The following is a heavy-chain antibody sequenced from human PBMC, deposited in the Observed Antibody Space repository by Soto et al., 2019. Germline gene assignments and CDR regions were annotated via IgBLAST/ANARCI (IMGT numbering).Heavy chain of an antibody. D-gene: IGHD3-10*01. J-gene: IGHJ5*02. CDR2: ISGSGGST. CDR1: GFTFSSYA. CDR3: AKCLMVRGVPNWFDP. V-gene: IGHV3-23*01. Sequence: GGSLRLSCAASGFTFSSYAMSWVRQAPGKGLEWVSAISGSGGSTYYADSVKGRFTISGDNSKNTLYLQMNSLRAEDTAVYYCAKCLMVRGVPNWFDPWGQGTLVTVSS.